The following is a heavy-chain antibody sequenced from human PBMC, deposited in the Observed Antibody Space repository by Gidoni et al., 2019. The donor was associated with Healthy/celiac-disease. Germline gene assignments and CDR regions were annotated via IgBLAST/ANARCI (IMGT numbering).Heavy chain of an antibody. V-gene: IGHV3-23*01. CDR3: AKDGPVTTRFYYYGMDV. CDR2: ISGSGGST. J-gene: IGHJ6*02. CDR1: GFTCSSYA. D-gene: IGHD4-17*01. Sequence: EVQLLESGGGLVQPGGSLRLSCAASGFTCSSYAMSWVRQAPGKGLEWVSAISGSGGSTYYADSVKGRFTISRDNSKNTLYLQMNSLRAEDTAVYYCAKDGPVTTRFYYYGMDVWGQGTTVTVSS.